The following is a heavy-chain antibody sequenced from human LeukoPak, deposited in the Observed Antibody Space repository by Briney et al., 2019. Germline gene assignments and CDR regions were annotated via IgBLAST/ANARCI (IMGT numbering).Heavy chain of an antibody. CDR2: ISWNSGSI. CDR3: APPNGDTAVGVDY. Sequence: GGSLRLSCAASGFTFDDYAMHWVRQAPGKGLEWVSGISWNSGSIGYADSVKGRFTISRDNAKNSLYLQMNSLRAEDTAVYYCAPPNGDTAVGVDYWGQGTLVTVSS. J-gene: IGHJ4*02. D-gene: IGHD5-18*01. V-gene: IGHV3-9*01. CDR1: GFTFDDYA.